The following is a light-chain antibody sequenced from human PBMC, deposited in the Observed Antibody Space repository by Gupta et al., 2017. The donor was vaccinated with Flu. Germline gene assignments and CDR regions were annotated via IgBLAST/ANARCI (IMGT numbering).Light chain of an antibody. CDR3: QQRDSAPYT. CDR1: QPISSF. CDR2: ATS. Sequence: DIQMTQSPSSLSASVGDRVTITCRAGQPISSFLNWYQHKPGKAPKLLIYATSRVQSGVPSRFSGSGSGTDFTLTISSRQPEDFATYYCQQRDSAPYTFGQGTKLEIK. J-gene: IGKJ2*01. V-gene: IGKV1-39*01.